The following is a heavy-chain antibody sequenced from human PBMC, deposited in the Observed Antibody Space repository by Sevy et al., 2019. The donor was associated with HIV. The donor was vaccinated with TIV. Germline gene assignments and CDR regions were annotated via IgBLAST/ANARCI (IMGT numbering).Heavy chain of an antibody. CDR1: GFTFSSYD. Sequence: GGSLRLSCVASGFTFSSYDMHWVRQVTGKGLEGVSGVGPAGDPFYPGSVKGRFTISRENAKNSFYLQMNSLRAGDTAVYYCARSGGYSDYGMDVWGQGTTVTVSS. J-gene: IGHJ6*02. V-gene: IGHV3-13*05. CDR2: VGPAGDP. CDR3: ARSGGYSDYGMDV. D-gene: IGHD5-12*01.